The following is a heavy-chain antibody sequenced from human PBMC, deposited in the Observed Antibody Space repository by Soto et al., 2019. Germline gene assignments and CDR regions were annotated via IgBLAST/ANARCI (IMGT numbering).Heavy chain of an antibody. D-gene: IGHD3-10*01. CDR2: IIPIFGIK. CDR1: GGTFNTYA. CDR3: AKEAGDH. J-gene: IGHJ4*02. V-gene: IGHV1-69*01. Sequence: QMQLVQSGAEVKERGSSVKISCKTSGGTFNTYALTWVRQAPGKGLEWIGGIIPIFGIKNVAQRFQGRVTINADESLTTAYMEMTSRRSDDTAVYYCAKEAGDHWGQGTLVTVSS.